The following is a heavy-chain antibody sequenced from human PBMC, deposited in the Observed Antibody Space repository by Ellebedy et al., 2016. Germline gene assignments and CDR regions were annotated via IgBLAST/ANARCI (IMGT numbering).Heavy chain of an antibody. CDR3: TRVRSSSHGAFDI. J-gene: IGHJ3*02. CDR1: GYTFTRYA. Sequence: ASVKVSCKASGYTFTRYAMHWVRQAPGQRLEWMGWISAYNGNTNYAQKVHGRVTMTTDTSTSTAYMELRSLRSDDTAVYYCTRVRSSSHGAFDIWGQGTMVTVSS. V-gene: IGHV1-18*01. D-gene: IGHD6-6*01. CDR2: ISAYNGNT.